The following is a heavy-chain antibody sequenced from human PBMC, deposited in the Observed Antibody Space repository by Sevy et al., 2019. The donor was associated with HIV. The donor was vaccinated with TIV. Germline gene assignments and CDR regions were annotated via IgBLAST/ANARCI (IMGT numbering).Heavy chain of an antibody. CDR3: AKDSADLFSPVSYYYYGMDV. V-gene: IGHV3-30*18. J-gene: IGHJ6*02. Sequence: GGSLRLSCAASGFTFSSYGMHWVRQAPGKGLEWVAVISYDGSNKYYADSVKGRFTISRNNSKNTLDLQMNSLRAEDTAVYYCAKDSADLFSPVSYYYYGMDVWGQGTTVTVSS. CDR1: GFTFSSYG. CDR2: ISYDGSNK. D-gene: IGHD2-15*01.